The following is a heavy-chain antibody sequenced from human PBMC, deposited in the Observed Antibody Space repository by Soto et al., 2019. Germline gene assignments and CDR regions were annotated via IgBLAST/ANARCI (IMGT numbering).Heavy chain of an antibody. J-gene: IGHJ4*01. CDR2: INTTGGYP. CDR3: ATLSGYVDNWADY. V-gene: IGHV1-46*01. CDR1: GYPFTTYY. D-gene: IGHD1-20*01. Sequence: QVQLVQSGAEVKEPGASVRISCKTSGYPFTTYYIYWVRQAPGQGLVWMGMINTTGGYPDYSHEFPGILTITLDTSAIIVYIQLSRLPSDDTATYFCATLSGYVDNWADYWGQGTLVTVSS.